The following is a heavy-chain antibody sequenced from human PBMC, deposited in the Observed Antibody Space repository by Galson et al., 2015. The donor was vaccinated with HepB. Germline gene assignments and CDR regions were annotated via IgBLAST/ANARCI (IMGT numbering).Heavy chain of an antibody. Sequence: SLRLSCAASGFTISDYGIDWVRLTPGRGLEWVSAIEGTGRTDYADSVEGRFTISRDNSKNTLYLQMNSLRAEDTAVYYCAIGIEMVTIADYWGLGTLVTVSS. J-gene: IGHJ4*02. CDR2: IEGTGRT. CDR3: AIGIEMVTIADY. CDR1: GFTISDYG. V-gene: IGHV3-23*01. D-gene: IGHD5-24*01.